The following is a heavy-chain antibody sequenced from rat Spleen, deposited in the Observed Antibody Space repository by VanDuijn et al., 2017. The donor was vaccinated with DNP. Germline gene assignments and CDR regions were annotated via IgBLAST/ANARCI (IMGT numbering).Heavy chain of an antibody. D-gene: IGHD1-1*01. J-gene: IGHJ2*01. CDR3: TRRDSSLLLHGFFDY. Sequence: EVQLVESGGGLVQPGRSLKLSCAASGFTFSRSDVAWVRQAPTRGLEWVATINYDGTRTYYRDSVKGRFTISRDNARSILYLQMDSLGSEDTATYYCTRRDSSLLLHGFFDYWGQGVMVTVSS. CDR2: INYDGTRT. CDR1: GFTFSRSD. V-gene: IGHV5-29*01.